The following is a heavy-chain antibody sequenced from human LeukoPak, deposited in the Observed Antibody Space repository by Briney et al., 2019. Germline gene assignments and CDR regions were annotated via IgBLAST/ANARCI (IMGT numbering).Heavy chain of an antibody. CDR1: GFTFSGSA. V-gene: IGHV3-73*01. J-gene: IGHJ4*02. CDR2: IRSKANSYAT. D-gene: IGHD1-26*01. Sequence: GGSLRLSCAASGFTFSGSAMHWVRQASGKGLEWVGRIRSKANSYATAYAASVKGRFTISRDDSKNTAYLQMNGLKTEDTAVYYCTSSDSGSYRTLFDYWGQGTLVTVSS. CDR3: TSSDSGSYRTLFDY.